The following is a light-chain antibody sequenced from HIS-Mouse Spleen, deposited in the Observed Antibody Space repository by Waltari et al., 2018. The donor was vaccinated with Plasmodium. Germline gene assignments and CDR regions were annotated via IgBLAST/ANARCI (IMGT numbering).Light chain of an antibody. CDR3: QQYNSYWT. CDR1: QSISSW. V-gene: IGKV1-5*03. J-gene: IGKJ1*01. Sequence: DIQMTKSPSTLSASVGDRVTITCRASQSISSWLAWYQQKPGKAPKLLIYKASSLESGVPSRFSGSGSGTEFTLTISSLQPDDFATYYCQQYNSYWTFGQGTKVESK. CDR2: KAS.